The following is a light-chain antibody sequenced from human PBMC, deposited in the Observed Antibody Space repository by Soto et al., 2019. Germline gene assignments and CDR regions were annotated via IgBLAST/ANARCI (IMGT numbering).Light chain of an antibody. J-gene: IGKJ5*01. CDR3: QQYNNWPPIT. V-gene: IGKV3-15*01. CDR1: QGVSSN. CDR2: GAS. Sequence: EIVLTQSPATLSLSLGERATLSCRASQGVSSNLAWYQQRPVQAPRLLIYGASTRATGIPARFSGSGSGTEFTLTTSSLQSEDFAVNYCQQYNNWPPITFGQGTRLE.